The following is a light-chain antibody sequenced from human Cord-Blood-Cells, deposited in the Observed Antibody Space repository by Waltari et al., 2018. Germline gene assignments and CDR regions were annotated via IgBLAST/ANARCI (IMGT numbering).Light chain of an antibody. Sequence: QSALPQPASVSGSPGQSITISCTGPSSDVGGYDYSSWYQQHPGKAPKLMIYDVSNRPSGVSNRFSGSKSGNTASLTISGLQAEDEADYYCSSYTSSSTLVFGGGTKLTVL. CDR3: SSYTSSSTLV. CDR2: DVS. J-gene: IGLJ3*02. CDR1: SSDVGGYDY. V-gene: IGLV2-14*03.